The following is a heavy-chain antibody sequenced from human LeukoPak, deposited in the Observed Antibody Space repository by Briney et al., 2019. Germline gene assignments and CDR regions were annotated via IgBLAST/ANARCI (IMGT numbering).Heavy chain of an antibody. CDR3: ARGWGHYDKLDY. D-gene: IGHD3-16*01. Sequence: GGSLRLSCEGSGFTFSRYWMHWVRQAPGKGLVWVSRISSDGSSTTYADSVEGRLTISRDNAKNMLYLQMNSLRAEDTAVYYCARGWGHYDKLDYWGQGTLVTVSS. V-gene: IGHV3-74*01. J-gene: IGHJ4*02. CDR2: ISSDGSST. CDR1: GFTFSRYW.